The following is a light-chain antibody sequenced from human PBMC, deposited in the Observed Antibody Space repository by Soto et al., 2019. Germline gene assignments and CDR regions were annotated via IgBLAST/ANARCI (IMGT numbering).Light chain of an antibody. J-gene: IGLJ1*01. CDR3: LSADSSRLYV. V-gene: IGLV3-25*02. CDR1: ELPKEY. Sequence: SYELTQPPSVSVSPGQTARITCSGDELPKEYAYWYQQKPGQAPLLVIYKDTERPSGIPERFSASSSGTTVTLTISGVQAEDEGDYYCLSADSSRLYVFGTGTKVPVL. CDR2: KDT.